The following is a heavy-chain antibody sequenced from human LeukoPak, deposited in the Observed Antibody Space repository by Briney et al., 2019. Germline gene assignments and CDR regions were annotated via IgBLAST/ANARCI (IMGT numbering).Heavy chain of an antibody. V-gene: IGHV3-21*01. CDR3: ARSDY. J-gene: IGHJ4*02. CDR1: GGSFSGYY. Sequence: ETLSLTCAVYGGSFSGYYWNWIRQAPGKGLEWVSSISSSSSYIYYADSVKGRFTISRDNAKNSLYLQMNSLRAEDTAVYYCARSDYWGQGTLVTVSS. CDR2: ISSSSSYI.